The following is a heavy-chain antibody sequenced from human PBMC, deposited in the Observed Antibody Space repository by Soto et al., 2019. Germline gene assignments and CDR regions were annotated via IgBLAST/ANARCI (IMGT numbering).Heavy chain of an antibody. D-gene: IGHD3-10*01. CDR3: TTHTFGSDY. J-gene: IGHJ4*02. Sequence: GGSLRLSCAASGFTFSGSAMHWVRQASGKGLEWVGRIRSKANSYATAYAASVKGRFTISRDDSKNTAYLQMNSLKTEDTAVYYSTTHTFGSDYRGQGPLVTVSS. CDR2: IRSKANSYAT. CDR1: GFTFSGSA. V-gene: IGHV3-73*01.